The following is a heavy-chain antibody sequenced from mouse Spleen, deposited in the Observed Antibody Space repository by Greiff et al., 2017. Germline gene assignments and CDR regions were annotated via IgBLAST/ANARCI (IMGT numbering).Heavy chain of an antibody. CDR3: ARNSDYYGSSSPDV. CDR2: IWSDGST. V-gene: IGHV2-4-1*01. J-gene: IGHJ1*01. D-gene: IGHD1-1*01. CDR1: GFSLTNYA. Sequence: QVQLKESGPGLVAPSQSLSITCTVSGFSLTNYAVHWVRQSPGKGLEWLGVIWSDGSTDYNAAFISRLSISKDNSKSQVFFKMNSLQADDTAIYYCARNSDYYGSSSPDVWGAGTTVTVSS.